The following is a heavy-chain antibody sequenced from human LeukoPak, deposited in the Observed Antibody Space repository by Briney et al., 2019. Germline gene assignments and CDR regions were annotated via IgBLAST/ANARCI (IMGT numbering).Heavy chain of an antibody. J-gene: IGHJ4*02. D-gene: IGHD2-21*02. Sequence: GGSLRLSCAASGFTFSVYGMHWVRQAPGKGLEWVAVIWYDGSKEYYGDSVRGRFSISRDNSKNTLDLQMNSLRVEDTAMYYCVRMVVCISDSDCSDDHWGQGTLVTVSS. CDR3: VRMVVCISDSDCSDDH. CDR1: GFTFSVYG. CDR2: IWYDGSKE. V-gene: IGHV3-33*01.